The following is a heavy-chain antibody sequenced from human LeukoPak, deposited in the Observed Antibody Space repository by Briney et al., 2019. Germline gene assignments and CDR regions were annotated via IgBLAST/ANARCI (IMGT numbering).Heavy chain of an antibody. CDR2: IRSKAYGGTT. V-gene: IGHV3-49*02. D-gene: IGHD6-19*01. CDR3: TRDGSSGWSYYFDY. CDR1: GFTFRNFW. Sequence: QPGGSLRLSCAASGFTFRNFWMSWVRQAPGKGLEWVGFIRSKAYGGTTEYAASVKGRFTISRDDSKSIAYLQMNSLKTEDTAVYYCTRDGSSGWSYYFDYWGQGTLVTVSS. J-gene: IGHJ4*02.